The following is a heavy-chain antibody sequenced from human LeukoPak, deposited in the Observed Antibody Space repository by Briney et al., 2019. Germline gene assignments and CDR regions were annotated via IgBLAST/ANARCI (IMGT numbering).Heavy chain of an antibody. CDR3: ARDVSIAVTTFDYYYYYMDV. J-gene: IGHJ6*03. CDR2: INPNSGGT. D-gene: IGHD4-17*01. CDR1: GYTFTGYY. V-gene: IGHV1-2*02. Sequence: GASVKVSCKASGYTFTGYYMHWVRQAPGQGLEWMGWINPNSGGTNYAQKFQGRVTMTRDTSISTAYMELSRLRSDDTAVYYCARDVSIAVTTFDYYYYYMDVWGKGTTVTISS.